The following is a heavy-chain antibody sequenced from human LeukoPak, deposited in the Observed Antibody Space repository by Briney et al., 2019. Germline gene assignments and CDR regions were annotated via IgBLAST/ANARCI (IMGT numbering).Heavy chain of an antibody. CDR1: GFTVSSNY. J-gene: IGHJ4*02. CDR3: ARDQVSSSSTIAY. D-gene: IGHD6-6*01. Sequence: PGGSLRLSCAASGFTVSSNYMSWVRQAPGKGLEWVSVIYSGGSTYYADSVKGRFTISGDNSKNTLYLQMNSLRAEDTAVYYCARDQVSSSSTIAYWGQGTLVTVSS. CDR2: IYSGGST. V-gene: IGHV3-66*01.